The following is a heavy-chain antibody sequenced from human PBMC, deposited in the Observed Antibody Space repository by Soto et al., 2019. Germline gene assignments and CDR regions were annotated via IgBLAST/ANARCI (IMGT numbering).Heavy chain of an antibody. CDR1: GFTFSSYG. CDR3: AREIAVAGYYYYGMDV. V-gene: IGHV3-33*01. J-gene: IGHJ6*02. D-gene: IGHD6-19*01. Sequence: PGGSLRLACAASGFTFSSYGMHWVRQAPGKGLEWVAVIWYDGSNKYYADSVKGRFTISRDNSKNTLYLQMNSLRAEDTAVYYCAREIAVAGYYYYGMDVWGQGTTVTVSS. CDR2: IWYDGSNK.